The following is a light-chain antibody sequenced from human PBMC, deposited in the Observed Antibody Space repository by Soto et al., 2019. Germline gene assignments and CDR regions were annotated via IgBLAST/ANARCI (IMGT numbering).Light chain of an antibody. Sequence: SYELAQPPSVSVAPGQTATVTCGGNNVGSKSVHWYQQKPGQAPVLVVYDDSDRPSGIPERFSGSNSGNTATLTISRVEAGDEADYYCQVWDTSSDQGVFGTGTKVAVL. CDR3: QVWDTSSDQGV. CDR1: NVGSKS. V-gene: IGLV3-21*02. CDR2: DDS. J-gene: IGLJ1*01.